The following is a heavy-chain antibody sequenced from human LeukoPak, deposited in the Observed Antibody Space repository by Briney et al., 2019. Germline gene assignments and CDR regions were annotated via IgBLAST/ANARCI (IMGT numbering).Heavy chain of an antibody. J-gene: IGHJ6*03. CDR3: ARDLVVVVPAAIPYYYYYMDV. CDR1: GGTFSSYA. V-gene: IGHV1-69*05. D-gene: IGHD2-2*01. Sequence: SVKVSCKASGGTFSSYAISWVRQAPGQGLEWMGRIIPIFGTANYAQKFQGRVTITTDESTSTAYMELSSLRSEDAAVYYCARDLVVVVPAAIPYYYYYMDVWGKGTTVTVSS. CDR2: IIPIFGTA.